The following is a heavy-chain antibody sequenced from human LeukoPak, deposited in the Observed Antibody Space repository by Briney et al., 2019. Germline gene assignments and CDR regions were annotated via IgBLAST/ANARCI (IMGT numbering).Heavy chain of an antibody. CDR3: ARETTLTGYSSGLGFNY. J-gene: IGHJ4*02. Sequence: PSETLSLTCTVSGGSISSGSYYWSWIRQPPGKGLEWIGHIYDSGTTNYNPSLKSRVTMSVDSSKNQFSLKLTSVTAADTAVYYCARETTLTGYSSGLGFNYWGQGTLVTVSS. CDR2: IYDSGTT. V-gene: IGHV4-61*01. CDR1: GGSISSGSYY. D-gene: IGHD6-19*01.